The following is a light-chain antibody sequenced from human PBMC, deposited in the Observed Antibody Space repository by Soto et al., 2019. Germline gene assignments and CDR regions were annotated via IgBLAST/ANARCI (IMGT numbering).Light chain of an antibody. CDR3: LQDYTYPFT. CDR1: QDIMND. Sequence: AIQMTQSPSSLSSSLGDRVTITFLASQDIMNDLAWYQQKPGKPPKLLIYGASTLQSGVPSRFGGSRSGTDFTLTITSLQPEDFAAYYCLQDYTYPFTFGQGTKVDIK. J-gene: IGKJ2*01. V-gene: IGKV1-6*01. CDR2: GAS.